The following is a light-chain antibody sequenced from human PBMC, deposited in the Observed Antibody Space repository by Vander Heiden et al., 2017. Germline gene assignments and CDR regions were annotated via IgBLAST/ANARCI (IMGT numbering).Light chain of an antibody. CDR3: QAWDSSVV. CDR1: KLGDKY. V-gene: IGLV3-1*01. J-gene: IGLJ2*01. CDR2: QDS. Sequence: SYELTQPPSVSVSPGQTARIPCSGDKLGDKYACWYQQKPGQSPVLVIDQDSKRASGIPERFSGDNSGTTATMTISGTQAMDEADYYCQAWDSSVVFGGGTKLTVL.